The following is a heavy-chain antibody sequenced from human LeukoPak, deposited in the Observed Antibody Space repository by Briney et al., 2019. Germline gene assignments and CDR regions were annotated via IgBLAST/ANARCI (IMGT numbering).Heavy chain of an antibody. J-gene: IGHJ6*03. V-gene: IGHV1-69*05. Sequence: GASVKVSCKASGGTFSSYAISWVRQAPGQGLEWMGGIIPIFGTANYAQKFQGRVTITTDESTSTAYMELSSLRSEDTAVYYCARGQYSERRAAAGEPYYYYYKDVWGKGTTVTVSS. CDR2: IIPIFGTA. CDR3: ARGQYSERRAAAGEPYYYYYKDV. CDR1: GGTFSSYA. D-gene: IGHD6-13*01.